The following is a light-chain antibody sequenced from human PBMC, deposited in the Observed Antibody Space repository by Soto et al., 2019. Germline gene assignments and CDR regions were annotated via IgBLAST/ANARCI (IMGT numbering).Light chain of an antibody. V-gene: IGLV2-14*01. CDR1: SNDVGGYNF. CDR2: EVS. J-gene: IGLJ7*01. Sequence: QSALTQPASVSGSPGQSITISCSGTSNDVGGYNFVSWYQHHPGKVPKLMIYEVSNRASGVSNRFSGAKSANTASLTISGLQTEDEADYYCSSYTTSSTLVFGGGTQLTVL. CDR3: SSYTTSSTLV.